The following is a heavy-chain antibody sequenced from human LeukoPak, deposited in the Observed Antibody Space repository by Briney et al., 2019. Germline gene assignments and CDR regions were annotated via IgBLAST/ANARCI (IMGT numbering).Heavy chain of an antibody. V-gene: IGHV3-23*01. CDR3: VKGYHDSSRYYYYYYGLDV. D-gene: IGHD3-22*01. Sequence: GGSLRLSCTASGFTFKNYAMSWVRQAPGKGLEWVSGISDRGGRTYYADSLKGRFTISRDNPKNTLYLQMNSLTVEDTAVYFCVKGYHDSSRYYYYYYGLDVWGQGTTVTVSS. CDR1: GFTFKNYA. J-gene: IGHJ6*02. CDR2: ISDRGGRT.